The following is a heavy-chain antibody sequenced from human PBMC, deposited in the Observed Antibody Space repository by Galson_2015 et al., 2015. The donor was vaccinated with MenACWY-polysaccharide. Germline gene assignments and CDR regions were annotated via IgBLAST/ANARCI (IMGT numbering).Heavy chain of an antibody. D-gene: IGHD3-9*01. CDR1: GFSLSNARMG. J-gene: IGHJ6*02. CDR3: ARRQDYYDILTPQGMDV. V-gene: IGHV2-26*01. Sequence: PALVKPTQALTLTCTVSGFSLSNARMGVSWIRQPPGKALEWLAHLFSNDEKSYSTSLKSRLTISKDTSKSQVVLTMTNMDPVDTATYYCARRQDYYDILTPQGMDVWGQGTTVTVSS. CDR2: LFSNDEK.